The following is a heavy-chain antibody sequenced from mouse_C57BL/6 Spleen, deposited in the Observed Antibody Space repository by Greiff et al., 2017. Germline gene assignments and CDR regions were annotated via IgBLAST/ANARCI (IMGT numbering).Heavy chain of an antibody. CDR2: IYPRSGNT. CDR3: ARFITTVVDAAWFAY. V-gene: IGHV1-81*01. D-gene: IGHD1-1*01. CDR1: GYTFTSYG. Sequence: QVQLKESGAELARPGASVKLSCKASGYTFTSYGISWVKQRTGQGLEWIGEIYPRSGNTYYNEKFKGKATLTADKSSSTAYMELRSLTSEDSAVYFCARFITTVVDAAWFAYWGQGTLVTVSA. J-gene: IGHJ3*01.